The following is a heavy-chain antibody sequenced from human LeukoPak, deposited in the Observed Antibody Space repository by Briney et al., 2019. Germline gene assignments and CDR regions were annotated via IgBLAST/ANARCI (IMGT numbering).Heavy chain of an antibody. Sequence: PGGSLRLSCAASGFTFSSYSMNWVRQAPGKGLEWVSSISSSSSYIYYADSVKGRFTISRDNAKNSLYLQMNSLRAEDTAVYYCARARDGVVTLYYFDYWGQGTLVTVSS. CDR1: GFTFSSYS. D-gene: IGHD4-23*01. J-gene: IGHJ4*02. V-gene: IGHV3-21*01. CDR3: ARARDGVVTLYYFDY. CDR2: ISSSSSYI.